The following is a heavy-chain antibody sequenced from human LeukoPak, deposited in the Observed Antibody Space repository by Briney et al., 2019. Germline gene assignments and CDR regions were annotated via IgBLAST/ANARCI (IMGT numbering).Heavy chain of an antibody. CDR3: AKDGSVSYYYDSSGYYYGHY. D-gene: IGHD3-22*01. J-gene: IGHJ4*02. V-gene: IGHV3-23*01. Sequence: GGSLRLPCAASGFTFSSYAMSWVRQAPGKGLEWVSAISGSGGSTYYADSVKGRFTISRDNSKNTLYLQMNSLRAEDTAVYYCAKDGSVSYYYDSSGYYYGHYWGQGTLVTVSS. CDR1: GFTFSSYA. CDR2: ISGSGGST.